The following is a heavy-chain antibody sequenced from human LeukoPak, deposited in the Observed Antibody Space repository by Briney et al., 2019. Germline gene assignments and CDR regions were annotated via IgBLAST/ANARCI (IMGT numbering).Heavy chain of an antibody. CDR1: GFTFSSHW. CDR3: ARYGLGDTFDI. Sequence: GGSLRLSCAASGFTFSSHWMSWARQAPGKGLEWVASIKQDGSETRYMDSMKGRFTIFRDNTKSSLYLQMNSLRAEDTAVYYCARYGLGDTFDIWGQGTVVTVSS. D-gene: IGHD4-17*01. CDR2: IKQDGSET. J-gene: IGHJ3*02. V-gene: IGHV3-7*01.